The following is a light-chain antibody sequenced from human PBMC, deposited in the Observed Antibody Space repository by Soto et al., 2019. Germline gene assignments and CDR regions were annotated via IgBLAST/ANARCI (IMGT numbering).Light chain of an antibody. CDR3: QQYGSSGT. Sequence: VVLRQSPVTLSLSPCEIATLSCRASQSVSSTYLSWYQQKRGQAPRLLIYSASTRVTGIPDRFSGSGTGTDFTLTISRLEPEDFAVYYCQQYGSSGTFGQGTKVDIK. V-gene: IGKV3-20*01. J-gene: IGKJ1*01. CDR2: SAS. CDR1: QSVSSTY.